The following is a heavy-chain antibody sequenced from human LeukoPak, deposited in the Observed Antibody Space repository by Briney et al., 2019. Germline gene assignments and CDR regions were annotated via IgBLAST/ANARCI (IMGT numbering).Heavy chain of an antibody. CDR2: ISGSGGST. CDR1: GFTFSSYG. J-gene: IGHJ1*01. Sequence: GGSLRLSCAASGFTFSSYGMSWVRQAPGKGLEWVSAISGSGGSTYYADSVKGRFTISGDNSKNTLYLQMNSLRAEDTAVYYCAKGLVGYCSGGSCFPPEYFQHWGQGTLVTVSS. V-gene: IGHV3-23*01. CDR3: AKGLVGYCSGGSCFPPEYFQH. D-gene: IGHD2-15*01.